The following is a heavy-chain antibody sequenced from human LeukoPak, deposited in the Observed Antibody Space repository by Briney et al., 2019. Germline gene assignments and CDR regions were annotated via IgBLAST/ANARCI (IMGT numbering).Heavy chain of an antibody. CDR2: IKEDGSQK. CDR3: TRDQT. J-gene: IGHJ4*02. V-gene: IGHV3-7*01. CDR1: LGSHW. Sequence: PGGSLRLSCVGALGSHWMGWVRQAPGTGLGGVANIKEDGSQKYYMDSVKGRFTISRDNAKRSLFLQMNNLRVEDTAVYYCTRDQTWGQGTLVTVSS.